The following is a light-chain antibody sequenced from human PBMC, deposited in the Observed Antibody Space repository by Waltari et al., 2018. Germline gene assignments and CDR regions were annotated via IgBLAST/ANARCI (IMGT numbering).Light chain of an antibody. CDR3: MQTLQAPLT. Sequence: DIVMTQSPLPLPVTPGEPASIPCRSSQSLLHSNGNHYLDWYLQKPGQSPQLLIYLASNRAPGVPDRFSGSGSGTDFTLKISRVEAEDVGIYYCMQTLQAPLTFGPGTKVEI. J-gene: IGKJ3*01. V-gene: IGKV2-28*01. CDR2: LAS. CDR1: QSLLHSNGNHY.